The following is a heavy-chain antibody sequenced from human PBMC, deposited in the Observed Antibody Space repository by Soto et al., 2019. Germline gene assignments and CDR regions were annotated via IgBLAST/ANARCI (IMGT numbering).Heavy chain of an antibody. CDR3: ARLTDLYTHFEY. CDR2: IYWNDDK. V-gene: IGHV2-5*01. Sequence: SVPTLLNPAQTLRLTFTFSGLALSTTEVGVGWIGQPPGKSLEWLSVIYWNDDKHYSPALKGRLTITKETYKSQVVLSLTNVDHVDTATYYCARLTDLYTHFEYWGQGALVTVS. CDR1: GLALSTTEVG. D-gene: IGHD4-4*01. J-gene: IGHJ4*02.